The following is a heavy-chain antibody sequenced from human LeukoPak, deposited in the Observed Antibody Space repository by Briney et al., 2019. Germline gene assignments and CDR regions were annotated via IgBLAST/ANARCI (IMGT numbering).Heavy chain of an antibody. D-gene: IGHD3-22*01. CDR3: ARKVPNDSSGYYYRGQFDP. J-gene: IGHJ5*02. Sequence: SVKVSCKTSEYTLIGYYMHWVRQAPGQGLEWMGGIIPIFGTANYAQKFQGRVTITADKSTSTAYMELSSLRSEDTAVYYCARKVPNDSSGYYYRGQFDPWGQGTLVAVSS. CDR2: IIPIFGTA. CDR1: EYTLIGYY. V-gene: IGHV1-69*06.